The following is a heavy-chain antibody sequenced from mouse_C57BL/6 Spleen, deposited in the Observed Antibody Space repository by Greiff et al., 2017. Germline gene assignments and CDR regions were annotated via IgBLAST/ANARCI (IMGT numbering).Heavy chain of an antibody. CDR1: GYTFTDYN. Sequence: VQLKESGPELVKPGASVKIPCKASGYTFTDYNMDWVKQSHGKSLEWIGDINPNNGGTIYNQKFKGKATLTVDKSSSTAYMELRSLTSEDTAVYYCARRKLGAWFAYWGQGTLVTVSA. D-gene: IGHD4-1*01. V-gene: IGHV1-18*01. CDR3: ARRKLGAWFAY. J-gene: IGHJ3*01. CDR2: INPNNGGT.